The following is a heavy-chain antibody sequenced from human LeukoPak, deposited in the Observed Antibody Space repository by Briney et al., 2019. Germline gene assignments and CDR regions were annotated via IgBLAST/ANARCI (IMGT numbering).Heavy chain of an antibody. J-gene: IGHJ4*02. CDR1: GFTFSSYA. CDR3: ARDLIAAARELDY. CDR2: ISYDGSNK. V-gene: IGHV3-30-3*01. D-gene: IGHD6-13*01. Sequence: GSLRLSCAASGFTFSSYAMHWVRQAPGKGLEWVAVISYDGSNKYYADSVKGRFTISRDNSKNTLYLQMNSLRAEDTAVYYCARDLIAAARELDYWGQGTLVTVSS.